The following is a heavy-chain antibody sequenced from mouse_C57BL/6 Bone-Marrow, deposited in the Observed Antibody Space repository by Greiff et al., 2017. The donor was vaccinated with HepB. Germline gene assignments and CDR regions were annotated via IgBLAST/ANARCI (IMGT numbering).Heavy chain of an antibody. V-gene: IGHV5-9-1*02. J-gene: IGHJ3*01. Sequence: EVKLVESGEGLVKPGGSLKLSCAASGFTFSSYAMSWVRQTPEKRLEWVAYISSGGDYIYYADTVKGRFTISRDNARNTLYLQMSSLKSEDTAMYYCTGVTGTRGVFAYWGQGTLVTVSA. CDR2: ISSGGDYI. D-gene: IGHD4-1*01. CDR1: GFTFSSYA. CDR3: TGVTGTRGVFAY.